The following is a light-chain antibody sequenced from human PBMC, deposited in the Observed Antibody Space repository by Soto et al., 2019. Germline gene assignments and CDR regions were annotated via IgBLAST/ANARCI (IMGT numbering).Light chain of an antibody. V-gene: IGKV1-27*01. J-gene: IGKJ4*01. Sequence: DIQMTQSPSSQSASVGDTVTITSRVSQGISNNLAWYQQKPGKVPKLLIYAASTLQSGVPSRFSGSESGTDFILTISSLQPEDFATYYCQKYDTAPLTFGGGTKVEIK. CDR1: QGISNN. CDR3: QKYDTAPLT. CDR2: AAS.